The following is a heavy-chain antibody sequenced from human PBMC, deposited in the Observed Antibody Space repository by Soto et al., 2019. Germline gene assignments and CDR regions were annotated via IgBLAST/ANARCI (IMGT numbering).Heavy chain of an antibody. V-gene: IGHV3-23*01. CDR1: GFTFSNFA. J-gene: IGHJ6*02. CDR2: ISGSGDVT. Sequence: EVQLLESGGGLVQPGGSLRFSCAASGFTFSNFAMSWVRQAPGKGLEWVSAISGSGDVTYYAASVKGRFTISRDNSKNTLYLQMNGLSAEDTAVYYCEKLGFTLISYYGMDVWGQGATITVSS. D-gene: IGHD3-22*01. CDR3: EKLGFTLISYYGMDV.